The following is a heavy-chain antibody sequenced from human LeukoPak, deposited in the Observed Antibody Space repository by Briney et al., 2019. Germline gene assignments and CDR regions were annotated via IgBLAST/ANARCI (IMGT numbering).Heavy chain of an antibody. V-gene: IGHV1-2*06. D-gene: IGHD3-22*01. CDR1: GYTFTGYY. Sequence: ASVKVSCKASGYTFTGYYMHWVRQAPGQGLEWMGRINPNSGGPNYAQKFQGRFTMTRDTSISTAYMELSRLRSDDTAVYYCARDIRGLNFDYWGQGTLVTVSS. CDR2: INPNSGGP. J-gene: IGHJ4*02. CDR3: ARDIRGLNFDY.